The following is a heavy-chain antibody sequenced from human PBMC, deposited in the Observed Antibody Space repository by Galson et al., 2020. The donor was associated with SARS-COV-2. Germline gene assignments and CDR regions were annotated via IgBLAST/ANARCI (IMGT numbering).Heavy chain of an antibody. CDR1: GFTFRSNP. J-gene: IGHJ5*02. Sequence: SCAASGFTFRSNPMHWVRQAPGKGLEWVALITYDGGIMYYADSMKGRFTISRDNSKNTLYLQMNSLRPEDTAVYFCVKDGLRGVDWFDPWGQGTLVTVSS. V-gene: IGHV3-30*01. D-gene: IGHD3-10*01. CDR3: VKDGLRGVDWFDP. CDR2: ITYDGGIM.